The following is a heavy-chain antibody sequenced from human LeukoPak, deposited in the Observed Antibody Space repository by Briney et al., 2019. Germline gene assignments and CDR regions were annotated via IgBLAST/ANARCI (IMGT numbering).Heavy chain of an antibody. CDR3: VRDIATTPVY. D-gene: IGHD2-15*01. CDR1: GFTFSSYW. Sequence: GGSLNLSCAASGFTFSSYWMHWVRQAPGKGLVWVSRIVSDGSSATYADSVRGRFTVSRDNAKSTLFLQMNSLTPEDTAVYYCVRDIATTPVYWGQGALVTVSS. V-gene: IGHV3-74*01. CDR2: IVSDGSSA. J-gene: IGHJ4*02.